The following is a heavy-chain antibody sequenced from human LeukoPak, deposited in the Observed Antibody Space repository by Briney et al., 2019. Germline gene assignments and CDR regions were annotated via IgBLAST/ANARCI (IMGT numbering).Heavy chain of an antibody. CDR3: ARTLGGLAAAGIDY. CDR1: GYSFSNYW. J-gene: IGHJ4*02. CDR2: IYPGTSSA. Sequence: GESLKISRKGSGYSFSNYWIGWVRQMPGKRLEWMGIIYPGTSSAKYSPSFQGQVTLSVDKSITTAYLQWNNLKASDTAMYYCARTLGGLAAAGIDYWGQGTLVTVSS. D-gene: IGHD6-13*01. V-gene: IGHV5-51*01.